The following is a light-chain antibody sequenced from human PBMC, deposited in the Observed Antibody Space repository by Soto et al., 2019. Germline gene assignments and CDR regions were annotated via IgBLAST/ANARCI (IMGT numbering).Light chain of an antibody. V-gene: IGKV3-11*01. CDR2: DAS. CDR3: QQRSNWPPLT. Sequence: EIVLTQSPATLSSSPGERATLSCRASQSVSSYLAWYQQKPGQAPRLLIYDASNRSTGNPARFSGSGSGTDVTLTISSLEPEDFAVYYCQQRSNWPPLTFGGGTRVEIK. J-gene: IGKJ4*01. CDR1: QSVSSY.